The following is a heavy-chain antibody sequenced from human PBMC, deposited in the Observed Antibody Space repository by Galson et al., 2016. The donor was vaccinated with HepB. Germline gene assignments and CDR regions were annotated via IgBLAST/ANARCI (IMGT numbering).Heavy chain of an antibody. J-gene: IGHJ4*02. V-gene: IGHV3-23*01. CDR3: AKLVSSCTNTRCQDF. CDR1: GFTFSDYS. Sequence: SLRLSCAASGFTFSDYSMSWVRQAPGKGLEWVSTIRHSGDSTYYADSVKGRFTISRDNSKNTLYLQMNSPRAEDTAVYYCAKLVSSCTNTRCQDFWGQGTLVTVSS. D-gene: IGHD2-2*01. CDR2: IRHSGDST.